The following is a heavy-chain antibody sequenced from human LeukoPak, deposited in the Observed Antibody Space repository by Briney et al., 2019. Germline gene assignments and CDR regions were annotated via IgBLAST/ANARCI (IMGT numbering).Heavy chain of an antibody. CDR3: AKDQDHSSGWQQVGMDV. Sequence: QPGGSLRLSCAASEFSFSDSGMHWVRQAPGKGLEWVAVISYDGSGKYYADSVKGRFTISRDNSKNTLYLQMNSLRAEDTAVYYCAKDQDHSSGWQQVGMDVWGQGTTVTVSS. CDR1: EFSFSDSG. CDR2: ISYDGSGK. D-gene: IGHD6-19*01. J-gene: IGHJ6*02. V-gene: IGHV3-30*18.